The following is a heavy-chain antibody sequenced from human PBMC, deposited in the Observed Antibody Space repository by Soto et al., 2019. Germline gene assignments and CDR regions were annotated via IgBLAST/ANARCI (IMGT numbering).Heavy chain of an antibody. CDR2: ISNGGTNK. V-gene: IGHV3-30-3*01. CDR1: GFTFSSYA. Sequence: QVQLVESGGGVVQPGRSLRLSCAASGFTFSSYAPHWVRQAPGKGLEWVAVISNGGTNKYYADSVKGRFTISRDNSKNTLYLQMNSLRTEDTAVYYCARDGGDWFDPWGQGILVTVSS. J-gene: IGHJ5*02. CDR3: ARDGGDWFDP.